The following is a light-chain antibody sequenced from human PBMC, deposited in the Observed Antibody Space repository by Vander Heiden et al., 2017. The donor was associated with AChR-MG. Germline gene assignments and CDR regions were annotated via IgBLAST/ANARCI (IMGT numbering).Light chain of an antibody. V-gene: IGLV2-14*01. CDR3: SSYTSSSTLEV. CDR1: SSDVGGYNY. J-gene: IGLJ2*01. CDR2: DVS. Sequence: QSALTQPASVSGSPGQSITISCTGTSSDVGGYNYVSWYQRHPGKAPKLMIYDVSKRPSGVSNRFSGSKSGNTASLTISGLQAEDEADYYCSSYTSSSTLEVFGGGTKLTGL.